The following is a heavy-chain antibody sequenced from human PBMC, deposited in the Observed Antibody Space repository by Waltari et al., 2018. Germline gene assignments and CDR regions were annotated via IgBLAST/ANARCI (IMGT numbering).Heavy chain of an antibody. D-gene: IGHD2-2*03. V-gene: IGHV4-38-2*01. J-gene: IGHJ1*01. CDR3: ARQTLGYCTSAACRRLEK. Sequence: QVQLQESGPGLVRPSETLSLTCDVSGYFINTGFFWGWIRQPPGKGLEWIGNIYHDGTTYYNPSLKHQLMISLDTSKNQISLRLNFVDAADTAVYYCARQTLGYCTSAACRRLEKWGQGILVTVSS. CDR2: IYHDGTT. CDR1: GYFINTGFF.